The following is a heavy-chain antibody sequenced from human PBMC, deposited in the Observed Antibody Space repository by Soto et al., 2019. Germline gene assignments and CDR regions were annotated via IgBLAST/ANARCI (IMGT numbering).Heavy chain of an antibody. D-gene: IGHD6-6*01. V-gene: IGHV4-31*11. Sequence: QVQLQESGPRLVKPSQTLSLSCAVSGGSIISASYSWNWIRQSPGRGLEWIGHIYSSGSTYYNPSLKSGVSIAVDTSNNQCSLKLTSVTAADTAVYFCAREDAARIERWFDAWGQGILVTVSS. J-gene: IGHJ5*02. CDR2: IYSSGST. CDR1: GGSIISASYS. CDR3: AREDAARIERWFDA.